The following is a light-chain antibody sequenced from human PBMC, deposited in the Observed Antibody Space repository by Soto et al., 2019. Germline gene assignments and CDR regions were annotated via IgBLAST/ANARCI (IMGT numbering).Light chain of an antibody. V-gene: IGKV3-20*01. CDR2: GAS. CDR3: QQYSTSPT. Sequence: EIVLTQSPGTLSLSPGETATLSCRASRSVSSNYLAWYQQKPGQAPRRLIYGASSRATGIPDRFSGTGSGTDFTLTISRLEPEDFAVYYCQQYSTSPTFGEGTRLEIK. CDR1: RSVSSNY. J-gene: IGKJ5*01.